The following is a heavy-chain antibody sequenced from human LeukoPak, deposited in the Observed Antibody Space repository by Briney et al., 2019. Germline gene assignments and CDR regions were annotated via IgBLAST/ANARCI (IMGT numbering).Heavy chain of an antibody. Sequence: GGSLRLSCAASGFTLDDYAMHWVRHAPGKGLEWVSGMSWNRGSIGYADSVKGRFTHSRDNAIYAQYLQMSSLRADDTALYYCAIAGGATVTYIDYWGQGTLVTVSS. CDR1: GFTLDDYA. CDR3: AIAGGATVTYIDY. J-gene: IGHJ4*02. V-gene: IGHV3-9*01. CDR2: MSWNRGSI. D-gene: IGHD4-17*01.